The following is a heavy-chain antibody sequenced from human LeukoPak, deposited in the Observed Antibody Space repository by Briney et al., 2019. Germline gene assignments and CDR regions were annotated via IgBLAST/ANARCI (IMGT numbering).Heavy chain of an antibody. Sequence: SETLSLSCTASGGSISRNNWNWFRQAPGKGLEWIANICCSDTTKYNPSLKSRVSILVGTSKNLLSLKLSSVTVAGTAEYYCARCSISILWGRGTRVTVSS. CDR3: ARCSISIL. CDR2: ICCSDTT. D-gene: IGHD2/OR15-2a*01. CDR1: GGSISRNN. J-gene: IGHJ2*01. V-gene: IGHV4-59*01.